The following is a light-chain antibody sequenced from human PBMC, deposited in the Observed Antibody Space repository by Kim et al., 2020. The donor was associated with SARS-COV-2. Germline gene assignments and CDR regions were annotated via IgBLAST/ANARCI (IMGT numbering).Light chain of an antibody. Sequence: SAFVGDRVTITCRASQTINNWLAWYQQKPGKAPKVLVFDASSLESGVPSTFSGSGSGTEFTLTISSLQPDDFATYYCQQYDIPPITFGQGTKLEI. V-gene: IGKV1-5*01. CDR2: DAS. CDR3: QQYDIPPIT. CDR1: QTINNW. J-gene: IGKJ2*01.